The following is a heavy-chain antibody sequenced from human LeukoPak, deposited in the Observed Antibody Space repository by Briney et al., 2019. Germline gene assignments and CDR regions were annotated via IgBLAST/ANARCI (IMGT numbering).Heavy chain of an antibody. J-gene: IGHJ4*02. Sequence: GGSLRLSCAASGFTSSSYAMHWVRQAPGKGLEYVSAISSNGGSTYYANSVKGRFTISRDNSKNTLYLQMGSLRAEDMAVYYCARAGYYGSGSYVWGQGTLVTVSS. V-gene: IGHV3-64*01. CDR2: ISSNGGST. D-gene: IGHD3-10*01. CDR3: ARAGYYGSGSYV. CDR1: GFTSSSYA.